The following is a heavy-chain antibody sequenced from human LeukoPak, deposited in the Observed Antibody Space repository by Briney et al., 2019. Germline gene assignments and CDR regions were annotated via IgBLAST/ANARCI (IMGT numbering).Heavy chain of an antibody. D-gene: IGHD5-12*01. Sequence: ASVKVSCKASGYTFTGYYMHWVRQAPGQGIEWMGWINPNSGGANYAQKFQGRVTMTRDTSISTAYMELSRLRSDDTAVYYCARDPAGYSGYDSGYWGQGTLVTVSS. CDR2: INPNSGGA. CDR1: GYTFTGYY. J-gene: IGHJ4*02. V-gene: IGHV1-2*02. CDR3: ARDPAGYSGYDSGY.